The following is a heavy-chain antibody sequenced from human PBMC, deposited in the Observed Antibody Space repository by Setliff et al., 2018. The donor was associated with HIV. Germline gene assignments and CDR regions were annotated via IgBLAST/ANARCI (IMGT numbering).Heavy chain of an antibody. CDR1: GFSINSGYY. Sequence: PSETLSLTCAVSGFSINSGYYWGWIRQPPGKGLEWIGSIYQTGTTYYNPSLKSRVTISVDTSQNQFSLRLSSVTAADTAVYYCARAPTGGLVGYFYHWGQGTLVTVSS. D-gene: IGHD3-10*01. CDR2: IYQTGTT. J-gene: IGHJ1*01. V-gene: IGHV4-38-2*01. CDR3: ARAPTGGLVGYFYH.